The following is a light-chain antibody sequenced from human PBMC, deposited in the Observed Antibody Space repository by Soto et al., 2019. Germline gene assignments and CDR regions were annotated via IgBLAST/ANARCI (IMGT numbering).Light chain of an antibody. CDR2: DAS. Sequence: PGERASLSCRASQSISGRYLAWYQQKPGQAPRLLIYDASSRATGIPDRFSGSGSGTDFTLTISSLEPEDFAVYYCQQRSNWLTFGPGTKVDIK. J-gene: IGKJ3*01. CDR3: QQRSNWLT. V-gene: IGKV3D-20*02. CDR1: QSISGRY.